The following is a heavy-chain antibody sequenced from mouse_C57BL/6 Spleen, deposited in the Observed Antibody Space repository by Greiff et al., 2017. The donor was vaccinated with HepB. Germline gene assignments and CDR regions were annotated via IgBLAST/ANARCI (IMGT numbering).Heavy chain of an antibody. CDR2: SRNKANDYTT. V-gene: IGHV7-1*01. J-gene: IGHJ4*01. Sequence: EVKLMESGGGLVQSGRSLRLSCATSGFTFSDFYMEWVRQAPGKGLEWIAASRNKANDYTTEYSASVKGRFIVSRDTSQSILYLQMNALRAEDTAMYYCARALGSMDYWGQGTSVTVS. CDR1: GFTFSDFY. CDR3: ARALGSMDY.